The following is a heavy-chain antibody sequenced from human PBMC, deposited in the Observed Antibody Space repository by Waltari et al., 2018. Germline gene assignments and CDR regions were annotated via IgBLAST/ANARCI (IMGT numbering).Heavy chain of an antibody. V-gene: IGHV4-31*03. D-gene: IGHD6-13*01. Sequence: QVQLQESGPGLVKPSQTLSLTCTVSGGSIRSGGYYWSWIRQHPGKGLGWIGYIDYSGRTYYNPYLKSRVTISVDTSKNQFSLKLSSVTAADTAVYYCARAWPAGPFVGNFDYWGQGTLVTVSS. CDR3: ARAWPAGPFVGNFDY. J-gene: IGHJ4*02. CDR1: GGSIRSGGYY. CDR2: IDYSGRT.